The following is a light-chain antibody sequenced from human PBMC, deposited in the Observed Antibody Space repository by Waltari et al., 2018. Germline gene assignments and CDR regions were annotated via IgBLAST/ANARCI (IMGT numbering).Light chain of an antibody. CDR1: QDIDNY. V-gene: IGKV1-9*01. Sequence: IQLTQSPSSLSASVGDRVTITCRASQDIDNYLAWYQQKPGKAPKLLIYVATTLQSGVPSRCSGGGSGTDFTLTISSLQPEDCATYHCQQLNSYPFTFGGGTKVE. CDR2: VAT. J-gene: IGKJ4*01. CDR3: QQLNSYPFT.